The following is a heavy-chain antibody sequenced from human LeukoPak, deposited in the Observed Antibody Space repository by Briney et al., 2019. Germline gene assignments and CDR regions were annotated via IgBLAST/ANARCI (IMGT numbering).Heavy chain of an antibody. CDR2: IYSGGTT. J-gene: IGHJ4*02. V-gene: IGHV3-66*01. CDR1: GFTVSSNY. CDR3: ATSIDSSGYFDFDY. Sequence: GGSLRLSCAASGFTVSSNYMNWVRQAPGKGLEWFSVIYSGGTTYYADSVKGRFTMSRDNSKNTLYLQMSSLRAEDTAVYYCATSIDSSGYFDFDYWGQGTLVTVSS. D-gene: IGHD3-22*01.